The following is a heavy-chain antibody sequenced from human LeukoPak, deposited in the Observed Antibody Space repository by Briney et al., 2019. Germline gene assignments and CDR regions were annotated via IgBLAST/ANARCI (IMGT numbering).Heavy chain of an antibody. CDR2: INSDGSST. Sequence: PGGSLRLSCAASGFTFSSYWMHWVRQAPGKGLVWVSRINSDGSSTSYADSVKGRFTISRDNAKNTLYLQMNSLRAEDTAVYYCARDKRGAVAGQYYYYYMDVWGKGTTVTISS. CDR3: ARDKRGAVAGQYYYYYMDV. CDR1: GFTFSSYW. V-gene: IGHV3-74*01. J-gene: IGHJ6*03. D-gene: IGHD6-19*01.